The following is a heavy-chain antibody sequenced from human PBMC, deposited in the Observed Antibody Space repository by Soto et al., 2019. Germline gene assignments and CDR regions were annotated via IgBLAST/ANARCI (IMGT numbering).Heavy chain of an antibody. CDR2: IYWADDK. V-gene: IGHV2-5*02. J-gene: IGHJ4*02. CDR1: GFSLSSYGMG. CDR3: AKAGDCDLLTFDH. D-gene: IGHD2-21*01. Sequence: QITLKESGPTLVRPAQTLTLTCGFSGFSLSSYGMGVAWIRQPPGKALEWLALIYWADDKRYTPSLTDRLAIANDTSSNLVVLPITNMDPGDTATYLCAKAGDCDLLTFDHWRPGTLFTVSA.